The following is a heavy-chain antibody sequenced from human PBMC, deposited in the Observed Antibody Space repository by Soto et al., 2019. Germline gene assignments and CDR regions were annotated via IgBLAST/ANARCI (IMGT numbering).Heavy chain of an antibody. Sequence: PSQTLSLTCGISGDSVSSNNAAWNWIRQSPSRGLEWLGRTFYRSGWTFDYAVSVKSRLTINPDTSKNQFSLQLKSVTADDTAVYYCARENTMIRGVINPLDYWGQGTLVTSPQ. CDR3: ARENTMIRGVINPLDY. CDR1: GDSVSSNNAA. D-gene: IGHD3-10*01. CDR2: TFYRSGWTF. V-gene: IGHV6-1*01. J-gene: IGHJ4*02.